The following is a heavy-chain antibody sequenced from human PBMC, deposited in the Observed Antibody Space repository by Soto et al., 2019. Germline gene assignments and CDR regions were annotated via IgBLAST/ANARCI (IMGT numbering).Heavy chain of an antibody. Sequence: QVQLVQSGAEVKKPGASVKVSCKASGYTFTSYDINWARQATGQGLEWMGWMNPNSGNTGYAQKFQGRVTMTRNTSISTAYMELSSLRSEDTAVYYCARDPQDYGDYVFDYWGQGTLVTVSS. CDR2: MNPNSGNT. J-gene: IGHJ4*02. D-gene: IGHD4-17*01. V-gene: IGHV1-8*01. CDR1: GYTFTSYD. CDR3: ARDPQDYGDYVFDY.